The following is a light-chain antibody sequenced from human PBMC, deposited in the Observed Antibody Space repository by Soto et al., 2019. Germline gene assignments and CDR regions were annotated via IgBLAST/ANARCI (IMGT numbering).Light chain of an antibody. CDR1: QSIGTW. CDR2: DAS. V-gene: IGKV1-5*01. CDR3: QQYNSYLLT. J-gene: IGKJ4*01. Sequence: DIQMTQSPSTLSASVGDRVTITCRASQSIGTWLAWYQQKPGKAPKFLIYDASTLESGVPSRFSGSGSGTEFTLTISSLQPDDFATYYCQQYNSYLLTFGGVTKVDI.